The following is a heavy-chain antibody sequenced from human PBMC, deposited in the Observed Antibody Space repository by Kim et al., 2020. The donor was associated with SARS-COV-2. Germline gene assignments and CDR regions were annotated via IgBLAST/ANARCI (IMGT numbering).Heavy chain of an antibody. Sequence: YNPSLKRRVTISVDTSKNQFSLKLSSVTAADTAVYYCAKDRYNWNDNGYWGQGTLVTVSS. D-gene: IGHD1-20*01. CDR3: AKDRYNWNDNGY. V-gene: IGHV4-39*01. J-gene: IGHJ4*02.